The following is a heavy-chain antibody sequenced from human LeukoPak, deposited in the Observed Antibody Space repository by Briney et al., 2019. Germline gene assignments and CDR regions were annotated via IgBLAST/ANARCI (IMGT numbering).Heavy chain of an antibody. D-gene: IGHD5-12*01. CDR3: ARGRPAEWRRFRFGAFDM. CDR1: GYTFTSYG. J-gene: IGHJ3*02. V-gene: IGHV1-18*01. Sequence: ASVKVSCKASGYTFTSYGISWVRQAPGQGLEWMGWISAYNGNTNYAQKLQGRVTMTTDTSTSTAYMELRSLRSDDTAVYYCARGRPAEWRRFRFGAFDMWGQGIMVTVSP. CDR2: ISAYNGNT.